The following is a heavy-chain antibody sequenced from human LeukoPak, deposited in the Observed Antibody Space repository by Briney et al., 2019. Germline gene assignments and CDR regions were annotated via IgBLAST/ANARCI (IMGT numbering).Heavy chain of an antibody. Sequence: GGSLRLSCAVSGFTFSSYGMHWVRQAPGKGLEWVAFIQYDGSEKYYADYVKGRFTMSRDNSKNTLYLQMNSPRTEDTAVYYCVKDEARWLHHGFDYWGQGTLVTVSS. CDR3: VKDEARWLHHGFDY. D-gene: IGHD5-24*01. CDR1: GFTFSSYG. J-gene: IGHJ4*02. V-gene: IGHV3-30*02. CDR2: IQYDGSEK.